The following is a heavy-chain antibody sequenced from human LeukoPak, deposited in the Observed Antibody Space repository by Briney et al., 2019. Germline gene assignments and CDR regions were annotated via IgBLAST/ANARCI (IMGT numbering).Heavy chain of an antibody. Sequence: SETLSLICTVSGGSISSSSCYWGWIRQPPGKGLEWIGSIYYSRSTYYNPSLRSRVTISVDTSKNQFSLKLSSVTAADTAVYYCARLRQLVLIDYWGQGTLVTVSS. D-gene: IGHD6-13*01. V-gene: IGHV4-39*01. CDR1: GGSISSSSCY. CDR3: ARLRQLVLIDY. J-gene: IGHJ4*02. CDR2: IYYSRST.